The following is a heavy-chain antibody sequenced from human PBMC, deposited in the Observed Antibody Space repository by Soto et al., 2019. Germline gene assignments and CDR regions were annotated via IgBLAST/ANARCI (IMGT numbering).Heavy chain of an antibody. V-gene: IGHV3-11*04. Sequence: PGGSLRLSSAASGFTFSDYYMSWIRQAPGKGLEWVSYISSSGSTIYYADSVKGRFTISRDNAKNSLYLQMNSLRSEDTAVFYCSRDLFIIIFFVANRHQHYYYYYMDVWGKGTTVTVSS. CDR2: ISSSGSTI. CDR3: SRDLFIIIFFVANRHQHYYYYYMDV. CDR1: GFTFSDYY. D-gene: IGHD3-3*01. J-gene: IGHJ6*03.